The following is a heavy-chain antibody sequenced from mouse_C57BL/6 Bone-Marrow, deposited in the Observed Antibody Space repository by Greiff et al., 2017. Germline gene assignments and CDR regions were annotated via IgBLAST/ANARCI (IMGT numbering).Heavy chain of an antibody. CDR1: GYTFTSYG. CDR3: ARDERGGFAY. V-gene: IGHV1-81*01. CDR2: IYPRSGNT. J-gene: IGHJ3*01. Sequence: VKLVESGAELARPGASVKLSCKASGYTFTSYGISWVKQRTGQGLEWIGEIYPRSGNTYYNEKFKGKATLTADKSSSTAYMELRSLTSEDSAVYFCARDERGGFAYWGQGTLVTVSA.